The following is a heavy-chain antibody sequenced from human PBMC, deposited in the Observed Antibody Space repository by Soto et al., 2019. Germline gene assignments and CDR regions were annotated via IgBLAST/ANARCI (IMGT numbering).Heavy chain of an antibody. D-gene: IGHD3-16*01. V-gene: IGHV4-59*01. Sequence: SETLSLTCTVSGGSISSYYWSWIRQPPGKGLEWIGYIYYSGSTNYNPSLKSRVTISVDTSKNQFSLKLSSVTAADTAVYYCARWGVRLYGMDVWAQGTTVTVSS. CDR2: IYYSGST. CDR1: GGSISSYY. J-gene: IGHJ6*02. CDR3: ARWGVRLYGMDV.